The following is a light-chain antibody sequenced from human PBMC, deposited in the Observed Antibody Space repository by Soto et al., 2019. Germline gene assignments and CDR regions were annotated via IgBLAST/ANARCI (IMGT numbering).Light chain of an antibody. CDR2: GTS. CDR3: LQDINYPWT. J-gene: IGKJ1*01. CDR1: QSVSRSN. V-gene: IGKV3-20*01. Sequence: EIVLTQSPETLSLSPGERATVSCRASQSVSRSNLAWYQHKPGQAPRLLIYGTSNRATGIPDRFTGSGSGTDLTLAISSLQPEDSATYYCLQDINYPWTFGQGTKVDIK.